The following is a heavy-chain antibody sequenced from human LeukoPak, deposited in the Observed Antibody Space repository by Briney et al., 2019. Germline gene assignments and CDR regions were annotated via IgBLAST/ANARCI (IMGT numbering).Heavy chain of an antibody. CDR2: TYYRSKWNN. CDR3: TRQRSTSTDYYGMDV. D-gene: IGHD6-6*01. V-gene: IGHV6-1*01. CDR1: GDTVSSNTAA. J-gene: IGHJ6*02. Sequence: SQTLSLTCAISGDTVSSNTAAWNWIRQSPSRGLEWLGRTYYRSKWNNDYAVSVQNRISINPDTSKNQFSLQLKSATPEDTAVYYCTRQRSTSTDYYGMDVWGQGTTVTVSS.